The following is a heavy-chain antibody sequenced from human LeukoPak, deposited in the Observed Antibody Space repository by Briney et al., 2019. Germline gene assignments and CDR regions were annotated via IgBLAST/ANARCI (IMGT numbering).Heavy chain of an antibody. CDR2: IWYDGSNK. CDR1: GFTFSSYG. CDR3: ARENGSSGYYYYYYGMDV. D-gene: IGHD3-22*01. Sequence: PGGSLRLSCAASGFTFSSYGMHWVRQAPGKGLEGVAVIWYDGSNKYYADSVKARFTISRDNSKNTLYLQMNSLRAEDTAVYYCARENGSSGYYYYYYGMDVWGQGTTVTVSS. V-gene: IGHV3-33*01. J-gene: IGHJ6*02.